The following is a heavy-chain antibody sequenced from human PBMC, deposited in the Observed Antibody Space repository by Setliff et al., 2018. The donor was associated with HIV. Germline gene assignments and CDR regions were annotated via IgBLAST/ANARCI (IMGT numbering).Heavy chain of an antibody. CDR1: EFTFSSYT. V-gene: IGHV3-21*04. Sequence: GGFLRLSCTASEFTFSSYTMKWVRQAPGKGLEWVSSMRSSSNYIYYADSVKGRFTISRDNAKNTLYLQMNSLRAEDTAMYYCAKTQTVITVYGPFDSWGQGTPVTVS. CDR3: AKTQTVITVYGPFDS. J-gene: IGHJ4*02. CDR2: MRSSSNYI. D-gene: IGHD4-4*01.